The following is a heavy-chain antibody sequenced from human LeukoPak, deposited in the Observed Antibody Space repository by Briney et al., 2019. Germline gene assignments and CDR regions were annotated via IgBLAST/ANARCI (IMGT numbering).Heavy chain of an antibody. J-gene: IGHJ4*02. D-gene: IGHD1-26*01. CDR1: GVNYNTYW. CDR2: IKQDGSEK. Sequence: GGSLRLSCVASGVNYNTYWMSWVRQAPGKGLEWVANIKQDGSEKNYVDSVKGRFTISRDNAKNSLYLQMNSLRAEDTAIYYCTRDYRGTFDYWGQGTLVTVSS. V-gene: IGHV3-7*03. CDR3: TRDYRGTFDY.